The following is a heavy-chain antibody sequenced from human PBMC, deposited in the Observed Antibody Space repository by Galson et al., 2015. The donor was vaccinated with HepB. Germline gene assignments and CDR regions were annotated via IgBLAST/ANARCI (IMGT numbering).Heavy chain of an antibody. V-gene: IGHV1-69*13. CDR1: GGTFSSYA. Sequence: SVKVSCKASGGTFSSYAISWVRQAPGQGLEWMGGIIPIFGTANYAQKFQGRVTITADEFTSTAYMELSSLRSEDTAVYYCARSYHGQWLPHPSLRLNYYYMDVWGKGTTVTVSS. CDR3: ARSYHGQWLPHPSLRLNYYYMDV. D-gene: IGHD3-22*01. CDR2: IIPIFGTA. J-gene: IGHJ6*03.